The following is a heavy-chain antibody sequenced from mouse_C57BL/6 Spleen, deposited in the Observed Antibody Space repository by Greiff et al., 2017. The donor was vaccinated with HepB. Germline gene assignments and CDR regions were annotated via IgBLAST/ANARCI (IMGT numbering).Heavy chain of an antibody. Sequence: VQLQQSGPVLVKPGASVKMSCKASGYTFTDYYMNWVKQSHGKSLEWIGVINPYNGGTSYNQKFKGKATLTVDKSSSTAYMELNSLTSEDSAVYYCARPSGGNYEGYFDYWGQGTTLTVSS. D-gene: IGHD2-1*01. CDR1: GYTFTDYY. V-gene: IGHV1-19*01. J-gene: IGHJ2*01. CDR2: INPYNGGT. CDR3: ARPSGGNYEGYFDY.